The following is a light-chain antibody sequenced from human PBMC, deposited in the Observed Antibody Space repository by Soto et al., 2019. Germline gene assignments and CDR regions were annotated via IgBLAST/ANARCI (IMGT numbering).Light chain of an antibody. J-gene: IGKJ4*01. CDR1: QSVSSY. V-gene: IGKV3-11*01. CDR3: QQRSNFLT. Sequence: EIVLTQSPATLSLSPGERATLSCRASQSVSSYLAWYQQKPGQAPRLLIYDASNRATGIPARFSGSGSGTDFTLTISSLEPEDFAFYYFQQRSNFLTFGGGTKVDIK. CDR2: DAS.